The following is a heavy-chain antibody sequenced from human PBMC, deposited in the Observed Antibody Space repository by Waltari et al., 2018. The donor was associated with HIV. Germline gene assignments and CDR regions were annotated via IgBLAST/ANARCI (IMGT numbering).Heavy chain of an antibody. J-gene: IGHJ4*02. D-gene: IGHD4-17*01. V-gene: IGHV4-4*02. CDR3: ARLRDYGDYGHYDF. CDR2: IHHSGNV. Sequence: QVQLQESGPGLVRPSGTLFLTCGVTGGSIKSSTWWSWGRQPPGKGLEWIGDIHHSGNVNYNLSLKSRVAFSVDRSKNHFSLNLTSVTTADTATYFCARLRDYGDYGHYDFWGRGTLVVVSP. CDR1: GGSIKSSTW.